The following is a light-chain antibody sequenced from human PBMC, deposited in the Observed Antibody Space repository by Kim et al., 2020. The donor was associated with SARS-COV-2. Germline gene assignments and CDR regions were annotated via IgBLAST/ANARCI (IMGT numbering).Light chain of an antibody. CDR3: QSADGSGTV. Sequence: SYELTQPPSVSVTPGQPARITCSGDALPNQYAYWYQQKAGQAPPLLISKHSERPLGIPGRFSGSRSGTTVTLTISGLQAEDDADYFRQSADGSGTVFGGG. CDR1: ALPNQY. J-gene: IGLJ2*01. V-gene: IGLV3-25*03. CDR2: KHS.